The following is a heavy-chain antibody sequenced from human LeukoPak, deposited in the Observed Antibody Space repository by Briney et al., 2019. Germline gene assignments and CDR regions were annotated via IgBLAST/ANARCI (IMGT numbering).Heavy chain of an antibody. CDR3: ARHMEAGYEISFDY. CDR1: GYSFTSYW. J-gene: IGHJ4*02. V-gene: IGHV5-51*01. D-gene: IGHD5-12*01. CDR2: IYPGDSET. Sequence: RGESLKISCKGSGYSFTSYWIGWVRQMPGKGLEWMGIIYPGDSETRYSPSFQGQVTISVDKSISTAYLQWSSLKASDTGMYYCARHMEAGYEISFDYWGQGTLVTVSS.